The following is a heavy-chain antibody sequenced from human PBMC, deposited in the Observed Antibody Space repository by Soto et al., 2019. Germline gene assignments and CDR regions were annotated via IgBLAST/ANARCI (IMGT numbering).Heavy chain of an antibody. CDR2: ISAYNGNT. CDR1: GYTFTSYG. V-gene: IGHV1-18*01. Sequence: ASVKVSCKASGYTFTSYGISWVRQAPGQGLEWMGWISAYNGNTNYAQKLQGRVTMTTDTSTSTAYMELRSLRSDDTAVYYCARVNPEYSSSPYYYYGMDVWGQGTTVTV. CDR3: ARVNPEYSSSPYYYYGMDV. J-gene: IGHJ6*02. D-gene: IGHD6-6*01.